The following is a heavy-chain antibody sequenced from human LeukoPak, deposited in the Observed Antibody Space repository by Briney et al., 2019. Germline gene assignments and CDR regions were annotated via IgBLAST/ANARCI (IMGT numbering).Heavy chain of an antibody. Sequence: SETLSLTSAVYGGSFSGYYCTWVRQTPGKGREWIGEMNLSGSTNYNPSLKSRVTISVDTSKNQFSLKLSSVTAADTAVYYCARGRQDVTMIVVVMTAVSYYLDVWGKGTTVTVSS. J-gene: IGHJ6*03. CDR1: GGSFSGYY. V-gene: IGHV4-34*01. CDR2: MNLSGST. CDR3: ARGRQDVTMIVVVMTAVSYYLDV. D-gene: IGHD3-22*01.